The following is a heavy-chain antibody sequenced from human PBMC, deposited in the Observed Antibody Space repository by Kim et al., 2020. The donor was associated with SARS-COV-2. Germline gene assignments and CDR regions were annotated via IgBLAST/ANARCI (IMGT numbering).Heavy chain of an antibody. V-gene: IGHV1-18*01. CDR2: ISAYNGNT. J-gene: IGHJ3*02. CDR1: GYTFTSYG. CDR3: ARGRSSIAARRHLQGAFDI. Sequence: ASVKVSCKASGYTFTSYGISWVRQAPGQGLEWMGWISAYNGNTNYAQKLQGRVTMTTDTSTSTAYMELRSLRSDDTAVYYCARGRSSIAARRHLQGAFDIWGQGTMVTVSS. D-gene: IGHD6-6*01.